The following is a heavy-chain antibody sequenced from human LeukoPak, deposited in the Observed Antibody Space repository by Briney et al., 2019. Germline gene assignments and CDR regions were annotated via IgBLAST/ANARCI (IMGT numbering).Heavy chain of an antibody. Sequence: SETLSLTCTVSGGSTSSYYWSWIRRPPGKGLEWIGYTHYSGSTNYNPSVKSRVTISVDTSKNQFSLRLSSVTAADTAVYYCARLEGYYGSGSTNWFDPWGQGTLVTVSS. CDR2: THYSGST. J-gene: IGHJ5*02. CDR1: GGSTSSYY. V-gene: IGHV4-59*08. CDR3: ARLEGYYGSGSTNWFDP. D-gene: IGHD3-10*01.